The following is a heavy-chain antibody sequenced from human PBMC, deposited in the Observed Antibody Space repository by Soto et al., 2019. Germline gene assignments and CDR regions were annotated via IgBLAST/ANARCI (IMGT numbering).Heavy chain of an antibody. V-gene: IGHV3-23*01. J-gene: IGHJ4*02. CDR2: ISNAYNNYNT. CDR3: SKDPSIGHADY. D-gene: IGHD2-21*01. CDR1: QFTFSNYA. Sequence: LKSGGHLVQPGGSLRLSCVVSQFTFSNYAMMWVRQAPGKGLEWVSTISNAYNNYNTHYADSVGGRFTIYRDDSKNTLYLQMNSLTADDTAIYYCSKDPSIGHADYWGQGILVTVSS.